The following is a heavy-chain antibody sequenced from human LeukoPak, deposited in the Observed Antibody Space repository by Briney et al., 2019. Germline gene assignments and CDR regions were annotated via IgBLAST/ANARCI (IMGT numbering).Heavy chain of an antibody. CDR2: IIPIFGTA. V-gene: IGHV1-69*05. D-gene: IGHD3-10*01. J-gene: IGHJ5*02. Sequence: SVKVSCKASGGTFSSYAISWVRQAPGQGLEWMGGIIPIFGTANYAQKFQGRVTITTDESTSTAYMELSSLRSEDTAAYYCARRATYYYGSGSSTTFDPWGQGTLVTVSS. CDR1: GGTFSSYA. CDR3: ARRATYYYGSGSSTTFDP.